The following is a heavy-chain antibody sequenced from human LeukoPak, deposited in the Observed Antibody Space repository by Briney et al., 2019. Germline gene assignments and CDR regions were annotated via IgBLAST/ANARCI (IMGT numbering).Heavy chain of an antibody. J-gene: IGHJ4*02. CDR3: ARVVPAAIHRYYFDY. V-gene: IGHV1-2*02. Sequence: ASVKVSCKASGYTFTGYYMHWVRQAPGQGLEWMGWINPNSGGTNYAQEFQGRVTMTRDTSISTAYMELSRLRSDDTAVYYCARVVPAAIHRYYFDYWGQGTLVTVSS. CDR2: INPNSGGT. D-gene: IGHD2-2*02. CDR1: GYTFTGYY.